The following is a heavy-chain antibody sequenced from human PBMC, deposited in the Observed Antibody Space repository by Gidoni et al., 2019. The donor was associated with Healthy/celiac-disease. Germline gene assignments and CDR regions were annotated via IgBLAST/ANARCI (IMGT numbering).Heavy chain of an antibody. V-gene: IGHV2-26*01. J-gene: IGHJ4*02. CDR2: IFSNDEK. D-gene: IGHD4-17*01. CDR1: GFSLSNARMG. Sequence: QVTLKESGPVLVKPTETLTLTCTVSGFSLSNARMGVSWIRQPPGKALEWLAHIFSNDEKSYSTSLKSRLTISKDTSKSQVVLTMTNMDPVDTATYYCARGIAPWMTVTTPYYFDYWGQGTLVTVSS. CDR3: ARGIAPWMTVTTPYYFDY.